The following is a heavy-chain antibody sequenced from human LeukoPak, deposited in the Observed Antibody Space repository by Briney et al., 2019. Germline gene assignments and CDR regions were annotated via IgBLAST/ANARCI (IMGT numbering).Heavy chain of an antibody. J-gene: IGHJ5*02. V-gene: IGHV4-34*01. CDR2: INHSGST. CDR3: ARGEGDISIFGVVITNWFDP. D-gene: IGHD3-3*01. Sequence: SETLSLACAVYGGSFSGYYWSWIRQPPGKGLEWIGEINHSGSTNYNPSLKSRVTISVDTSKNQFSLKLSSVTAADTAVYYCARGEGDISIFGVVITNWFDPWGQGTLVTVSS. CDR1: GGSFSGYY.